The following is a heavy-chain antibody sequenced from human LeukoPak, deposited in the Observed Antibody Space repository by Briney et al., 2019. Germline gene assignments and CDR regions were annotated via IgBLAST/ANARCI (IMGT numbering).Heavy chain of an antibody. J-gene: IGHJ4*02. V-gene: IGHV3-33*01. Sequence: GSLRLSCAASGFTFSSYGMHWVRQAPGKGLEWVAVIWYDGSNKYYADSVKGRLTISRDNSKNTLYLQMNSLRAEDTAVYYCARALYGDYVGVDYWGQGTLVTVSS. CDR2: IWYDGSNK. CDR3: ARALYGDYVGVDY. D-gene: IGHD4-17*01. CDR1: GFTFSSYG.